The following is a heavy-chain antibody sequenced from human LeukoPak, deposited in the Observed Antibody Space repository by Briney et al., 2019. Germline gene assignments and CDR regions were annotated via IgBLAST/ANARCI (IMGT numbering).Heavy chain of an antibody. J-gene: IGHJ4*02. V-gene: IGHV4-59*01. Sequence: SETLSLTCAVYGGSFSGYYWSWIRQPPGKGLEWIGYIYYSGGTNYNPSLKSRVTISVDTSENQFSLKLTSVTAADTAVYYCARVLSSGYSDYWGQGTLVTVSS. CDR3: ARVLSSGYSDY. CDR1: GGSFSGYY. D-gene: IGHD3-22*01. CDR2: IYYSGGT.